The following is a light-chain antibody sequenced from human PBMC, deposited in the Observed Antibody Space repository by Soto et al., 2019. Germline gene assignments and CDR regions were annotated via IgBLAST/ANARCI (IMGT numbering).Light chain of an antibody. V-gene: IGKV1-5*03. CDR1: QSIGAS. Sequence: DIQMTQSSSTLYASVGDRVTITCRASQSIGASLAWFQQKPGKAPNLLIYKASSLESGVPSRFSGSGSGTEFTLTISTLQPDDFATYYCQQYNRSPLTFGGGTKVEIK. CDR2: KAS. CDR3: QQYNRSPLT. J-gene: IGKJ4*01.